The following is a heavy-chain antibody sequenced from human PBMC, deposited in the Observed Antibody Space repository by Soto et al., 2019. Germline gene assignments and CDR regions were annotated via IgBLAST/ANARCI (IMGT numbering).Heavy chain of an antibody. CDR3: AKSPIAVAAWVDY. CDR1: GFTFDDYA. V-gene: IGHV3-9*01. Sequence: EVQLVESGGGLVQPGRSLILSCAASGFTFDDYAMHWVRQAPGKGLEWVSGISWNSGSIGYADSVKGRFTISRDNAKNSLYLQMNSLRAEDTALYYCAKSPIAVAAWVDYWGQGTLVTVSS. J-gene: IGHJ4*02. CDR2: ISWNSGSI. D-gene: IGHD6-19*01.